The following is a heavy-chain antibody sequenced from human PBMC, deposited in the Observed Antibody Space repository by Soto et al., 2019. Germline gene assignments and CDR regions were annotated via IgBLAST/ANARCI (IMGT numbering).Heavy chain of an antibody. CDR1: GGSISSGGYY. D-gene: IGHD3-10*01. Sequence: QLQLQESGPGLVKPSQTLSLTCTVSGGSISSGGYYWSWIRQHPGKGLEWIGYIYYSGSTYYNPSLKSRVTISVDTSKNQFSLKLSSVTAADTAVYSCARSSYGSGRSWFDPWGQGTLVTVSS. J-gene: IGHJ5*02. CDR3: ARSSYGSGRSWFDP. CDR2: IYYSGST. V-gene: IGHV4-31*03.